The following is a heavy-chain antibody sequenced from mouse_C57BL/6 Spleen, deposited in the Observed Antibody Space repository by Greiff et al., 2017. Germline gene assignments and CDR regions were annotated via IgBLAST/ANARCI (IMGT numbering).Heavy chain of an antibody. CDR1: GYAFTNYL. V-gene: IGHV1-54*01. D-gene: IGHD1-1*01. J-gene: IGHJ4*01. CDR2: INPGSGGT. Sequence: QVQLQQSGAELVRPGTSVKVSCKASGYAFTNYLIEWVKQRPGQGLEWIGVINPGSGGTNYNEKFKCKATLTADKSSSTAYMQLSSLTSDDSAVYFFARDYYYGSTYYAMDYWGQGTSVTVSS. CDR3: ARDYYYGSTYYAMDY.